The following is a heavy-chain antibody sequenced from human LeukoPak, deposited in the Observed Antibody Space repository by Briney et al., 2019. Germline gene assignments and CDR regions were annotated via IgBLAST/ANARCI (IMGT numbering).Heavy chain of an antibody. Sequence: GESLKISCKGSGYSFTSYWTGWVRQMPGKGLEWMGIIYPGDSDTRYSPSFQGQVPISADTSISTAYLQWSSLKASDTAMYYCARLPYCSSTSCYNWFDPWGQGTLVTVSS. CDR3: ARLPYCSSTSCYNWFDP. V-gene: IGHV5-51*01. D-gene: IGHD2-2*01. CDR1: GYSFTSYW. J-gene: IGHJ5*02. CDR2: IYPGDSDT.